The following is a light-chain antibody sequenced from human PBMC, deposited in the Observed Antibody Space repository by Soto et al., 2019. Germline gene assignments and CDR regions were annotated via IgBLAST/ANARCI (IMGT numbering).Light chain of an antibody. CDR1: ASDVGGYNY. CDR3: CSYTSRTTYV. Sequence: QSALTQPASVSGSPGQSITISCTGTASDVGGYNYVSWYQQHPGKAPKLMIHAVSNRPSGISSRFSGSKSGNTASLTISGLQSEDEADYFCCSYTSRTTYVFGTGTQLTVL. J-gene: IGLJ1*01. CDR2: AVS. V-gene: IGLV2-14*01.